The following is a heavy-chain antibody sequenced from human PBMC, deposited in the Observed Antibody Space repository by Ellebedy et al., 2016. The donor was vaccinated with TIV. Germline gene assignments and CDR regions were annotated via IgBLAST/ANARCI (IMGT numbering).Heavy chain of an antibody. CDR2: IYYSGST. V-gene: IGHV4-39*01. J-gene: IGHJ3*02. D-gene: IGHD2-2*01. CDR1: GGSISSSSYY. Sequence: SETLSLTXTVSGGSISSSSYYWGWIRQPPGKGLEWIGSIYYSGSTYYNPSLKSRVTISVDTSKNQFSLKLSSVTAADTAVYYCARQGVVPAAMNAFDIWGQGTMVTVSS. CDR3: ARQGVVPAAMNAFDI.